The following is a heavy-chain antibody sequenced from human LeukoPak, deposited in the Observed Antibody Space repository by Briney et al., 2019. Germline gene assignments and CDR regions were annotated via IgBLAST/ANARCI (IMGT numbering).Heavy chain of an antibody. CDR2: ISYSGST. V-gene: IGHV4-59*01. D-gene: IGHD2-21*02. CDR3: ARGRYCGGDCSNYFDY. J-gene: IGHJ4*02. Sequence: SETLSLTCIVSGGSISSYYWSWIRQPPGKGLEWVGYISYSGSTNYNPSLKSRVTISVDTSKNQCSLKLSSVTAADTAVYYWARGRYCGGDCSNYFDYWGQGTLVTVSS. CDR1: GGSISSYY.